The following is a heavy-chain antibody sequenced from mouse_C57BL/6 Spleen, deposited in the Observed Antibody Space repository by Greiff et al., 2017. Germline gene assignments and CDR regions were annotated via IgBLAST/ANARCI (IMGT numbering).Heavy chain of an antibody. CDR2: IRSKSNNYAT. V-gene: IGHV10-1*01. CDR3: VRQGYDGYPNLDY. Sequence: EVKLMESGGGLVQPKGSLKLSCAASGFSFNTYAMNWVRQAPGKGLEWVARIRSKSNNYATYYADSVKDRFTISRDDSESMLYLQMNNLKTEDTAMYYCVRQGYDGYPNLDYWGQGTTLTVSS. J-gene: IGHJ2*01. D-gene: IGHD2-3*01. CDR1: GFSFNTYA.